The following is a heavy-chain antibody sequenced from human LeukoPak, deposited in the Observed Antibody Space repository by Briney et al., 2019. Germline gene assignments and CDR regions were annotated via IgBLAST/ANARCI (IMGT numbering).Heavy chain of an antibody. CDR1: GFTISSNY. V-gene: IGHV3-53*01. CDR2: ISGGGST. D-gene: IGHD3-10*01. CDR3: ARGVFN. Sequence: SGGSLRLSCAASGFTISSNYMNWVRQAPGKGLDWVSVISGGGSTYYADSVRGRFTISRDNSKNTLFLQMNSLRVEDTAVYYCARGVFNWGQGTLVTVSS. J-gene: IGHJ4*02.